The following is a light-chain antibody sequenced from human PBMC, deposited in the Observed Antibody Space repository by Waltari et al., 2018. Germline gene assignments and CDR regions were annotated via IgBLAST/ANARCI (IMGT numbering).Light chain of an antibody. V-gene: IGLV3-21*04. J-gene: IGLJ3*02. CDR1: TTGRKS. CDR2: YDS. Sequence: YVLTQPPSVSVDPGKPARLTCGGDTTGRKSVNWYQQKPGQAPVLVMVYDSDRPSEIPERFSGSNSGNTATLTISWVEAGDEADYHCQVWDDVTDSGVFGGGTKLTVL. CDR3: QVWDDVTDSGV.